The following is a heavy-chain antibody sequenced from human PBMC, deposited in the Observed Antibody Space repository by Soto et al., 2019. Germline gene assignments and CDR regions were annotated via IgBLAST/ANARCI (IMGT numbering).Heavy chain of an antibody. CDR2: INPNSGGS. J-gene: IGHJ5*02. V-gene: IGHV1-2*02. D-gene: IGHD1-1*01. CDR3: ARALPEIRMMEGGSFDP. CDR1: AYTFTDYY. Sequence: ASVKVSFKASAYTFTDYYIHWVRQAPGKGLEWMGWINPNSGGSYFAQKFLGRVTMTRDTSITKAYMELSRLRSDDTAVYYCARALPEIRMMEGGSFDPWGQGTVVTVSS.